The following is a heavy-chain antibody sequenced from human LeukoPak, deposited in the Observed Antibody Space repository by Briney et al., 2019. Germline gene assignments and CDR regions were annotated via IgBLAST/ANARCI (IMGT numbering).Heavy chain of an antibody. CDR3: ARVSSSSRPGVDY. CDR2: ISGSSGYT. CDR1: GFTFSDYY. J-gene: IGHJ4*02. V-gene: IGHV3-11*06. Sequence: GGSLRLSCAASGFTFSDYYVSWVRQAPGRGLEYVSYISGSSGYTNYADSVKGRFTISRDNAKNSLYLQMNSLRAEDTVLYYCARVSSSSRPGVDYWGQGTLVTVSS. D-gene: IGHD6-6*01.